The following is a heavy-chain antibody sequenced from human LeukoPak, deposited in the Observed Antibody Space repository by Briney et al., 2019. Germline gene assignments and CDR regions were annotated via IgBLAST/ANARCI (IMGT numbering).Heavy chain of an antibody. D-gene: IGHD1-1*01. J-gene: IGHJ4*02. CDR1: GFMFRDYW. CDR2: IKEDGSEK. V-gene: IGHV3-7*01. CDR3: ARDPSLEHFDY. Sequence: GGSLRLSCEGSGFMFRDYWMSWVRQAPGKGLEWVANIKEDGSEKNYVDSVKGRFTISRDNAKNSVYLEMSSLRVEDTAVYYRARDPSLEHFDYWGQGTLVAVSS.